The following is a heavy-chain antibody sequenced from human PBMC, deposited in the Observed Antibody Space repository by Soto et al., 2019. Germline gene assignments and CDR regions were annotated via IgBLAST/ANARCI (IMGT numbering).Heavy chain of an antibody. V-gene: IGHV4-39*07. CDR1: GDSISKSGHY. D-gene: IGHD3-10*01. J-gene: IGHJ5*02. CDR2: IDYRGST. CDR3: ARSVVRGVSGFDP. Sequence: SETLSLTCTVSGDSISKSGHYWGWIRQPPGKALEWIGGIDYRGSTLYNPSLRSRITMSIDTSKNHFSLKLSSVTAADTAVYYCARSVVRGVSGFDPWGQGTLVTVSS.